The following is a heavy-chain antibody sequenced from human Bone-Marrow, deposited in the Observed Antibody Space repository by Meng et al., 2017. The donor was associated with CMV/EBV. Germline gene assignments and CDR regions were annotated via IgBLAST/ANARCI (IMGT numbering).Heavy chain of an antibody. CDR1: YA. CDR3: ARDLPGIVVVPAAID. CDR2: ITGGRGIT. J-gene: IGHJ4*02. Sequence: YAMSWVRQAPGKGLEWVSGITGGRGITQYAYADSVKGRFTISRDNAKNSLYLQMNSLRAEDTALYYCARDLPGIVVVPAAIDWGQGTLVTVSS. D-gene: IGHD2-2*01. V-gene: IGHV3-20*03.